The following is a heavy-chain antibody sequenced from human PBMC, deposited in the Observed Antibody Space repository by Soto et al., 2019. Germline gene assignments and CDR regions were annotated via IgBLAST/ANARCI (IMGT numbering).Heavy chain of an antibody. Sequence: QVQLVQSGAEVKKPGASVKVSCKASGYTFTSYGISWVRQAPGQGLEWMGWISAYSGNTDYAQKLQGRVTMTTDTSTSTVYIDPRSLRSDDTAVYYCARQYDILTGYYSEVGYWGQGTLVSVSS. V-gene: IGHV1-18*01. J-gene: IGHJ4*02. CDR3: ARQYDILTGYYSEVGY. D-gene: IGHD3-9*01. CDR2: ISAYSGNT. CDR1: GYTFTSYG.